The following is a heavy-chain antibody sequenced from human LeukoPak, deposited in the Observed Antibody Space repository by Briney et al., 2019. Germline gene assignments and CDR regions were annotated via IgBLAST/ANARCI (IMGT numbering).Heavy chain of an antibody. D-gene: IGHD2-15*01. V-gene: IGHV1-18*01. CDR3: AREWTTQDAFDI. CDR2: ISSNNGNT. Sequence: SVKVSCKASAYTFTTYGISWVRQAPGQGLEWMGWISSNNGNTNYAQKLQGRVTMTTDTSTTTAYMELRSLRSDDTAVYYCAREWTTQDAFDIWGQGTMVTVSS. CDR1: AYTFTTYG. J-gene: IGHJ3*02.